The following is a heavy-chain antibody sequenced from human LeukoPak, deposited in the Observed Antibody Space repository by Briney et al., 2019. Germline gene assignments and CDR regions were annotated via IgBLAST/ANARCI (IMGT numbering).Heavy chain of an antibody. CDR3: ASTFRGGYGVLWFDP. Sequence: PSETLSLTCTVSGGSISSYYWSWIRQPPGKGLEWIGYIYYSGSTNYNPSLKSRVTISVDTSKNQFSLKLSSVTAADTAVYYCASTFRGGYGVLWFDPWGQGTLVTVSS. D-gene: IGHD5-24*01. V-gene: IGHV4-59*01. J-gene: IGHJ5*02. CDR2: IYYSGST. CDR1: GGSISSYY.